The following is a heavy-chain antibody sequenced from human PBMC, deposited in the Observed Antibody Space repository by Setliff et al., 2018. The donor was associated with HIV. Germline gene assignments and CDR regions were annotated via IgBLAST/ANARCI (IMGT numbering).Heavy chain of an antibody. CDR3: ARDSVSGVVTADNNWFDP. Sequence: SETLSLTCTVSGGSIIGRYWSWIRQPAGKGLEWNGRIYPSGSANYNPSLKSRAIISVDTSKNQFSLKLRSVTAADTAVYYCARDSVSGVVTADNNWFDPWGQGILVTVSS. D-gene: IGHD2-21*02. CDR2: IYPSGSA. J-gene: IGHJ5*02. V-gene: IGHV4-4*07. CDR1: GGSIIGRY.